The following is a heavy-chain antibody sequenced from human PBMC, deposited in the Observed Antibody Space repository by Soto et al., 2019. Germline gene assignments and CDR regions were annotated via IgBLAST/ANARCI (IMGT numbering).Heavy chain of an antibody. CDR1: GFTFSTFA. V-gene: IGHV3-23*01. CDR2: ITGSGKSA. CDR3: AVRLGQNYYTMGV. J-gene: IGHJ6*02. Sequence: GGSLRPFCAASGFTFSTFAMTWVCQDLGEGLGRVSSITGSGKSAYYADSVWGRVTISRDSSKNTLYLQISSLGGDDTAVYLCAVRLGQNYYTMGVWGRGTTIIVS.